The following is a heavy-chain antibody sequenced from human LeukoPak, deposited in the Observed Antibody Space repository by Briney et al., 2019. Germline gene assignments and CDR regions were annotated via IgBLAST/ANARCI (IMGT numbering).Heavy chain of an antibody. D-gene: IGHD3-22*01. CDR2: INSDGSST. CDR3: ARGGSSAYLPTDY. V-gene: IGHV3-74*01. Sequence: PGGSLRLSCAASGFTFSSYWMHWVRQAPGKGLVWVSRINSDGSSTSYADSVKGRFTISRDNAKNTLFLQMNSLRAEDTAVYYCARGGSSAYLPTDYWGQGTLVTVSS. CDR1: GFTFSSYW. J-gene: IGHJ4*02.